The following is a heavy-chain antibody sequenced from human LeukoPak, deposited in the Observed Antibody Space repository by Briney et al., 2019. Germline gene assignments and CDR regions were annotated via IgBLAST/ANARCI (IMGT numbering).Heavy chain of an antibody. CDR3: ARDGVTIFGVVRNYGMDV. CDR1: GFTFSSYG. J-gene: IGHJ6*02. V-gene: IGHV3-33*01. Sequence: PGGSLRLSCAASGFTFSSYGMHWVRQAPGKGLEWVAVIWCDGSNKYYADSVKGRFTISRDNSKNTLYLQMNSLRAEDTAVYYCARDGVTIFGVVRNYGMDVWGQGTTVTVSS. D-gene: IGHD3-3*01. CDR2: IWCDGSNK.